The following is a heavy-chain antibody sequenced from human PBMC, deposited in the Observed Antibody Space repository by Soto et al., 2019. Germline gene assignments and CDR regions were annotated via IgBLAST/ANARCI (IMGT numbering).Heavy chain of an antibody. V-gene: IGHV4-30-4*01. D-gene: IGHD3-16*01. Sequence: SETLSLTCSVSGGSINSDDHYLTWSRQPPGKGLEWIGSIYYSGTTNYNPSLKSRITVSIDTSKNQFSLKLTSVTAEDTALYYCARQRRFGYWFAHWGQGPXVTV. CDR1: GGSINSDDHY. CDR3: ARQRRFGYWFAH. J-gene: IGHJ5*02. CDR2: IYYSGTT.